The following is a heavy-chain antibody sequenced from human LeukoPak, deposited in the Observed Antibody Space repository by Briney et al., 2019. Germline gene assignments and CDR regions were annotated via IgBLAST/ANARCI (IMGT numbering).Heavy chain of an antibody. D-gene: IGHD5-18*01. CDR1: GDSVSSNSAA. J-gene: IGHJ4*02. Sequence: SQTLSLTCAISGDSVSSNSAAWNWIRQSPSRGLEWLGRTYYRSKWYNDYAVSVKSRITINPDTSKNQFSLQLNSVTPGDTAVYYCARGSDTAMVTGFDYWGQGTLVTVSS. CDR2: TYYRSKWYN. V-gene: IGHV6-1*01. CDR3: ARGSDTAMVTGFDY.